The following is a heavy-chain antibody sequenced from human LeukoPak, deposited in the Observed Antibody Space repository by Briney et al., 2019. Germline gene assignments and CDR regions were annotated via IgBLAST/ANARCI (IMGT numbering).Heavy chain of an antibody. D-gene: IGHD6-13*01. V-gene: IGHV3-7*01. CDR2: VKDDGSGK. CDR3: ARHSSWYGTFHN. J-gene: IGHJ4*02. CDR1: GFTFSTSW. Sequence: PGGSLRLSCAASGFTFSTSWMTWVRQAPGKGLEWVATVKDDGSGKYYVDSVKGRFTISRDNAKSSLHLQMNSLRVEDTAVYYCARHSSWYGTFHNWGQGTLVTVSS.